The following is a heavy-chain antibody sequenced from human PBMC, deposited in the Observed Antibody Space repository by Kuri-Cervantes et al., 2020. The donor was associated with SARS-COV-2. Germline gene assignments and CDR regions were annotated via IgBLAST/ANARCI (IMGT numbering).Heavy chain of an antibody. CDR2: MNPDSGNT. D-gene: IGHD2-15*01. Sequence: ASVKVSCKASGYTFTSYDVNWVRQATGQGLEWMGWMNPDSGNTGYAQKFQGRLTITRDTSISTAYMELSSLRSDDTAVYYCATPRYCSGGSCYGLFDYWGQGTLVTVSS. J-gene: IGHJ4*02. CDR1: GYTFTSYD. V-gene: IGHV1-8*03. CDR3: ATPRYCSGGSCYGLFDY.